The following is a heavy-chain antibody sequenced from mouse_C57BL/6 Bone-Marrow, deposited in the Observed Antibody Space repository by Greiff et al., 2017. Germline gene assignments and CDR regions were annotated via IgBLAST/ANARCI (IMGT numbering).Heavy chain of an antibody. CDR2: IYPGGGYT. Sequence: QVQLQQSGAELVRPGTSVKLSCKASGYTFTSYWIGWAKQRPGHGLEWIGDIYPGGGYTNYNEKFKGKATLTADKSSSTAYMQFSSLTSEDSAIYYCAGRSAKGWLDVWGTGTPVTVSA. CDR1: GYTFTSYW. CDR3: AGRSAKGWLDV. V-gene: IGHV1-63*01. J-gene: IGHJ1*03. D-gene: IGHD1-1*01.